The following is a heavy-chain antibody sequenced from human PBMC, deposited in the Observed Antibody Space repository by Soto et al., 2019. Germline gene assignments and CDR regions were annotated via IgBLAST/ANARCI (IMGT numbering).Heavy chain of an antibody. CDR3: ARETGMYNWNYNYYYYMDV. D-gene: IGHD1-20*01. J-gene: IGHJ6*03. V-gene: IGHV1-18*01. Sequence: QVQLVQSGAEVKKPGASVKVSCKASGYTFTSYGISWVRQAPGQGLEWMGWISAYNGNTNYAQKLQGRVTMTPDTSTSTAYMELRSLRSDDTAVYYCARETGMYNWNYNYYYYMDVWGKGTTVTVSS. CDR1: GYTFTSYG. CDR2: ISAYNGNT.